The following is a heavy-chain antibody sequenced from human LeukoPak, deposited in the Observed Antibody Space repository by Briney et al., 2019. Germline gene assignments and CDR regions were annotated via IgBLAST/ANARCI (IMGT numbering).Heavy chain of an antibody. V-gene: IGHV3-48*04. CDR1: GFTFSSYA. J-gene: IGHJ4*02. Sequence: GGSLRLSCAASGFTFSSYAMSWVRQAPGKGLEWVSYISSSGSTIYYADSVKGRFTISRDNAENSLYLQMNSLRAEDTAVYYCARDSTEDYFDYWGQGTLVTVSS. CDR2: ISSSGSTI. CDR3: ARDSTEDYFDY.